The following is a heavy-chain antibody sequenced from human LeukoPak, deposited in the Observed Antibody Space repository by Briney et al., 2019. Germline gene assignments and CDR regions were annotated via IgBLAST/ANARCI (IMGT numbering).Heavy chain of an antibody. Sequence: GGSLRLSCAASGFTFSTYAMTWVRQAPGKGLEWVSAVSGSGGSTYYADSVKGRFTISRDNSKNTLYLQMNSLRAEDTAVYYCAKDTPRSPLYGYFDYWGQGTLVTVSS. CDR2: VSGSGGST. V-gene: IGHV3-23*01. J-gene: IGHJ4*02. D-gene: IGHD2-8*01. CDR3: AKDTPRSPLYGYFDY. CDR1: GFTFSTYA.